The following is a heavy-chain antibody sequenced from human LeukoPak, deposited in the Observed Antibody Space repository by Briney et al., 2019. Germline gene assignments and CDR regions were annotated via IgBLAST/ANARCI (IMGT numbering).Heavy chain of an antibody. D-gene: IGHD2-15*01. CDR3: ARDLVPYCSGGSCYSPFDY. J-gene: IGHJ4*02. Sequence: AGGSLRLSCAASGFTFSSYAMHWVRQAPGKGLEWVAVISYDGSNKYYADSVKGRFTISRDNSKNTLYLQMNSLRAEDTAVYYCARDLVPYCSGGSCYSPFDYWGQGTLVTVSS. CDR1: GFTFSSYA. CDR2: ISYDGSNK. V-gene: IGHV3-30-3*01.